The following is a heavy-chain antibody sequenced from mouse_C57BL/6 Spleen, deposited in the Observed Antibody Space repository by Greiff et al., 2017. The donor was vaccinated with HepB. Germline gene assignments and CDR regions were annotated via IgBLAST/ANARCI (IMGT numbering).Heavy chain of an antibody. D-gene: IGHD2-5*01. V-gene: IGHV5-17*01. Sequence: EVQGVESGGGLVKPGGSLKLSCAASGFTFSDYGMHWVRQAPEKGLEWVAYISSGSSTIYYAATVKGRFTISRDNAKNTLFLQMTSLRSEDTAMYYCAMPYYSNPAWFAYWGQGTLVTVSA. CDR2: ISSGSSTI. J-gene: IGHJ3*01. CDR1: GFTFSDYG. CDR3: AMPYYSNPAWFAY.